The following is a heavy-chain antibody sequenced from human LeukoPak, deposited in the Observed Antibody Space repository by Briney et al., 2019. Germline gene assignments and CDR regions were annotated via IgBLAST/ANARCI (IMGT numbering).Heavy chain of an antibody. V-gene: IGHV3-66*02. CDR1: GFNVSSNY. J-gene: IGHJ4*02. D-gene: IGHD6-13*01. Sequence: GGSLRLSCAASGFNVSSNYKTWIRQAPGKGLEWVSLIYGADAAYYAESVRGRFMISRDNLKNTLFLQMNSLRVEDTALYYCVTSTGQQFIPYDYWGQGTHVTASS. CDR2: IYGADAA. CDR3: VTSTGQQFIPYDY.